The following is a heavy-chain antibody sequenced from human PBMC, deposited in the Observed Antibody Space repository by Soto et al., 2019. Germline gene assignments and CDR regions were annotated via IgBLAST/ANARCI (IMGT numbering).Heavy chain of an antibody. CDR2: IWYDGSNK. Sequence: GESLKISCAASGFTFSSYGMHWVRQAPGKGLEWVAVIWYDGSNKYYADSVKGRFTISRDNSKNTLYLQMNSLRAEDTAVYYCAKAVVVAATPYYYYYYMDVWGKGTTVTVSS. V-gene: IGHV3-33*06. D-gene: IGHD2-15*01. CDR1: GFTFSSYG. CDR3: AKAVVVAATPYYYYYYMDV. J-gene: IGHJ6*03.